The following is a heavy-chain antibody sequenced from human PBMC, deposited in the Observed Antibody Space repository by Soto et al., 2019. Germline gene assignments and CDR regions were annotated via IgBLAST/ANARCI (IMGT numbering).Heavy chain of an antibody. D-gene: IGHD6-19*01. CDR3: ARGSSGWYEGPTGY. V-gene: IGHV1-8*02. J-gene: IGHJ4*02. CDR2: MNPNSGNT. CDR1: GYTFTSYG. Sequence: ASVKVSCKASGYTFTSYGISWVRQAPGQGLEWMGWMNPNSGNTGYAQKFQGRVTMTRNTSISTAYMELSSLRSEDTAMYYCARGSSGWYEGPTGYWGQGTLVTVSS.